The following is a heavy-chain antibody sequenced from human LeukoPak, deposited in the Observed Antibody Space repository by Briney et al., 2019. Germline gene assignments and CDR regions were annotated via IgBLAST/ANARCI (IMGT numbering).Heavy chain of an antibody. J-gene: IGHJ3*02. CDR1: GGTFSSYA. CDR2: IIPILGIA. Sequence: GASVKVSCKASGGTFSSYAISWVRQAPGQGLEWMGRIIPILGIANYAQKFQGRVTITVDKSTSTAYMELSSLRSEDTAVYYCARDHGYARSPFAAFDIWGQGTMVTVSS. D-gene: IGHD5-18*01. CDR3: ARDHGYARSPFAAFDI. V-gene: IGHV1-69*04.